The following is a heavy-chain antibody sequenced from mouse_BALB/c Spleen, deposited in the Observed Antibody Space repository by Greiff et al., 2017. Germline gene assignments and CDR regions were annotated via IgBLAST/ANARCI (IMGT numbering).Heavy chain of an antibody. Sequence: EVKLVESGGGLVQPGGSRKLSCAASGFTFSSFGMHWVRQAPEKGLEWVAYISSGSSTIYYADTVKGRFTISRDNPKNTLFLQMTSLRSEDTAMYYCARTYYRYDDYAMDYWGKGTSVTVSS. J-gene: IGHJ4*01. CDR2: ISSGSSTI. D-gene: IGHD2-14*01. CDR3: ARTYYRYDDYAMDY. CDR1: GFTFSSFG. V-gene: IGHV5-17*02.